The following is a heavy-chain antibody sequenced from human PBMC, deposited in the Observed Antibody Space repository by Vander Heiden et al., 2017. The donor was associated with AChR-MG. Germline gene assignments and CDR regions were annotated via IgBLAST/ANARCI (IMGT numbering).Heavy chain of an antibody. V-gene: IGHV3-21*01. Sequence: EVQLVESGGGLVKPGGSLRLSCAASGFTFSSYSMNWVHQAPGKGLEWVSSISSSSSYIYYADSVKGRFTISRDNAKNSLYLQMNSLRAEDTAVYYCARDHGDYVTGSVGYYYYYGMDVWGQGTTVTVSS. CDR2: ISSSSSYI. D-gene: IGHD4-17*01. J-gene: IGHJ6*02. CDR3: ARDHGDYVTGSVGYYYYYGMDV. CDR1: GFTFSSYS.